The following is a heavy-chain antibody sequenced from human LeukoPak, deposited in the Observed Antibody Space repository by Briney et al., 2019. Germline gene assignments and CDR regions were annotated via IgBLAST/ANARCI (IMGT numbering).Heavy chain of an antibody. Sequence: GGSLRLSCAASGFTFSSYAMSWVRQAPAKGLEWVSAISGSGGSTYYADSVKGRFTISRDNSKNTLYLQMNSLRAEDTAVYYCAKVRADSSGYFRYFDYWGQGTLSPSPQ. D-gene: IGHD3-22*01. J-gene: IGHJ4*02. V-gene: IGHV3-23*01. CDR3: AKVRADSSGYFRYFDY. CDR1: GFTFSSYA. CDR2: ISGSGGST.